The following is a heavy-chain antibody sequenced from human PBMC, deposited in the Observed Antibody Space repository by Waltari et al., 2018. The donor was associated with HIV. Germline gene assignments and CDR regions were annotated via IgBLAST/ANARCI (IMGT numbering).Heavy chain of an antibody. D-gene: IGHD2-15*01. CDR3: ARASHYIEFSTFDGDYYFDV. V-gene: IGHV3-74*01. CDR1: GFSVSNHW. J-gene: IGHJ4*02. CDR2: LNSDGSSR. Sequence: VQLVESGGGSIKTGGSLRLSCTASGFSVSNHWMDWVRQGPGKGLVWVARLNSDGSSRNYADAVKGRFVISRDNARNTVYLQLNSLRVEDTAMYFCARASHYIEFSTFDGDYYFDVWGRGTQVAVSS.